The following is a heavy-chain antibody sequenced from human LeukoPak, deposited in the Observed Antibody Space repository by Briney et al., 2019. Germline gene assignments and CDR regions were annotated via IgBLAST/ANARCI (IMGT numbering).Heavy chain of an antibody. Sequence: PGGSLRLSCAASGFTFSSYSMNWVRQAPGKGLEWVSSISSSSYIYYADSVKGRFTISRDNAKNSLYLQMNSLRAEDTAVYYCARDQGYYDSSGPIDYWGQRTLVTVSS. CDR3: ARDQGYYDSSGPIDY. V-gene: IGHV3-21*01. CDR1: GFTFSSYS. D-gene: IGHD3-22*01. J-gene: IGHJ4*02. CDR2: ISSSSYI.